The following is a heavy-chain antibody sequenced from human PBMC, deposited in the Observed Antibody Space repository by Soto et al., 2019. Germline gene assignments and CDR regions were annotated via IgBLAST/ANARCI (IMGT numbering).Heavy chain of an antibody. CDR1: GGSVNGGSYY. CDR3: ARGELMTKVDY. Sequence: SETLSLTCTVSGGSVNGGSYYWAWIRQPPGKGLEWIGYAYYTGSTNYNPPLKSRVTISVDTSKNQFSLRLTSVTATDTAVYYCARGELMTKVDYWGQGTLVTVSS. J-gene: IGHJ4*02. D-gene: IGHD4-17*01. CDR2: AYYTGST. V-gene: IGHV4-61*01.